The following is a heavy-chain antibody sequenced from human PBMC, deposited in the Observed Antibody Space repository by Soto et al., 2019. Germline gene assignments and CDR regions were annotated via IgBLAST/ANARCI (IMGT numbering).Heavy chain of an antibody. D-gene: IGHD3-3*01. CDR3: ATHHNAFWSLYPLAFDY. CDR1: GGSLSKYY. CDR2: ISTSGHV. V-gene: IGHV4-4*07. J-gene: IGHJ4*02. Sequence: SETLSLTCSVSGGSLSKYYWSWIRQPAGKGLEWIGRISTSGHVVSKVSLRSRLTMSVDMSNNHFSLKLTSVTAADTAVYYCATHHNAFWSLYPLAFDYWGQGALVTVSS.